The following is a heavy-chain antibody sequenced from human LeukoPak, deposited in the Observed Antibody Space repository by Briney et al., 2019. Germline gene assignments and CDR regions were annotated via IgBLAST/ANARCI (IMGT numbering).Heavy chain of an antibody. Sequence: PGGSLRLSCAASGFTFSNAWMSWVRQAPGKGLEWVGRIKSKTDGGTTDYAAPVKGRFTISRDDSKNTLYLQMNRLRVEDTAVYYCTREGVGIMGRPNFDYWGQGTLVSVST. D-gene: IGHD3-16*01. CDR2: IKSKTDGGTT. CDR3: TREGVGIMGRPNFDY. J-gene: IGHJ4*02. V-gene: IGHV3-15*01. CDR1: GFTFSNAW.